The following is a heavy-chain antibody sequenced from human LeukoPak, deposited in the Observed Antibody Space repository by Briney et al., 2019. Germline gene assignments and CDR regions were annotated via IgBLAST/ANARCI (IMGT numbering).Heavy chain of an antibody. V-gene: IGHV5-51*01. J-gene: IGHJ3*02. CDR2: IYPGDSDT. CDR1: GSTFSSYW. D-gene: IGHD3-22*01. CDR3: ATAYWSDSLGYDDAFDI. Sequence: RGESLKISCKGPGSTFSSYWIGWVRQVPGKGLEWMGIIYPGDSDTRYSPPFQGQVTLSVDKSINTAYLQWSSLRASDTAMYYCATAYWSDSLGYDDAFDIWGQGTKVIVSS.